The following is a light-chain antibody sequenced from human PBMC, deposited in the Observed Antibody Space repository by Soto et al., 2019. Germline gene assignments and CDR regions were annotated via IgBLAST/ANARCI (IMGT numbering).Light chain of an antibody. J-gene: IGKJ4*01. CDR1: QSLLLSSNNKSY. CDR3: QHYLHIPVT. Sequence: DIVMTQSPDSLAVSLDERVTIDCRSSQSLLLSSNNKSYLAWYQQKPGQPPKLLISWASIRESGVPDRFSGDGSGTDFTLSISRLQAEDVAVYYRQHYLHIPVTFGGGSRVEL. CDR2: WAS. V-gene: IGKV4-1*01.